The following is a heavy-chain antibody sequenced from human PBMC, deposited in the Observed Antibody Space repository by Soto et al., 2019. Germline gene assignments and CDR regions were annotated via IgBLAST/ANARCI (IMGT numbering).Heavy chain of an antibody. D-gene: IGHD6-13*01. CDR1: GGTFSSYA. Sequence: SVKVSCKASGGTFSSYAISWVRQAPGQGLEWMGGIIPIFGTANYAQKFQGRVTITADESTSTAYMELSSLRSEDTAVYYCARGTEEAGTRGYYMDVWGKGTTVTVSS. CDR2: IIPIFGTA. CDR3: ARGTEEAGTRGYYMDV. V-gene: IGHV1-69*13. J-gene: IGHJ6*03.